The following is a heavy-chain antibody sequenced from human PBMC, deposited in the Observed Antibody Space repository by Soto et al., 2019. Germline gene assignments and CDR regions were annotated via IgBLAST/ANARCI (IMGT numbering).Heavy chain of an antibody. J-gene: IGHJ5*02. CDR2: ISSSSSYI. CDR3: ARDPPSTVTVGGWFDP. D-gene: IGHD4-17*01. Sequence: EVQLVESGGGLVKPGGSLRLSCAASGFTFSSYSMNWVRQAPGKGLEWVSSISSSSSYIYYADSVKGRFTISRDNAKNSLYLQMNSLRAEDTAVYYCARDPPSTVTVGGWFDPWGQGTLVTVSS. CDR1: GFTFSSYS. V-gene: IGHV3-21*01.